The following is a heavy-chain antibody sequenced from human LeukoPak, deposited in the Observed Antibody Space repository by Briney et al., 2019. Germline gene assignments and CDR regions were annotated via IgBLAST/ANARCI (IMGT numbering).Heavy chain of an antibody. Sequence: GESLNISCKGSEYSFTSYWIGWARQMPGKGLDWMGIIYPGDSETSYRPSCQGQVTISADKSISTAYLQWSSLKASDTAMYYCATQADYYDSSGYAPWGQGTLVTVSS. CDR1: EYSFTSYW. CDR2: IYPGDSET. V-gene: IGHV5-51*01. J-gene: IGHJ5*02. D-gene: IGHD3-22*01. CDR3: ATQADYYDSSGYAP.